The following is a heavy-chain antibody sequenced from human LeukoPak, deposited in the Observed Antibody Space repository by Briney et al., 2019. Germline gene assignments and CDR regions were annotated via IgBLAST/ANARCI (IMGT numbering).Heavy chain of an antibody. CDR1: GFTFSSYA. V-gene: IGHV3-23*01. Sequence: GGSLRLSCAASGFTFSSYAMSWVRQAPGKGLEWVSAISGSGGSTYYADSVKGRFTISRDNAKNSLYLQMNSLRAEDTAVYYCARDGSSWYWAFDIWGQGTMVTVSS. CDR2: ISGSGGST. CDR3: ARDGSSWYWAFDI. J-gene: IGHJ3*02. D-gene: IGHD6-13*01.